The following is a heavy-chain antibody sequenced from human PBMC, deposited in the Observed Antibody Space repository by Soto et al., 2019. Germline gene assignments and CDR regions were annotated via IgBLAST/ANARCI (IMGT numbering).Heavy chain of an antibody. D-gene: IGHD2-21*02. Sequence: GGSLRLSCAASGFTFSSYAMSWVRQAPGKGLEWVSAISGSGGSTYYADSVKGRFTISRDNSKNTLYLQMNSLRAEDTAVYYCAKDAPIAYCGGDCYSEGGYFDYWGQGTLVTVSS. V-gene: IGHV3-23*01. CDR2: ISGSGGST. J-gene: IGHJ4*02. CDR3: AKDAPIAYCGGDCYSEGGYFDY. CDR1: GFTFSSYA.